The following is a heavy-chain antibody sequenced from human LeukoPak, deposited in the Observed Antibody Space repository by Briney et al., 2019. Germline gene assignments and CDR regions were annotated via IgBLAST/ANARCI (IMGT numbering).Heavy chain of an antibody. V-gene: IGHV4-59*01. J-gene: IGHJ4*02. CDR1: GDSTNTFF. D-gene: IGHD4/OR15-4a*01. CDR3: TSKSTDHGELRFDY. CDR2: IYYTGTT. Sequence: SETLSLTCTISGDSTNTFFWSWIRQPPGKGLEWIGYIYYTGTTNYNPSLKSRVTISVDTSKNRFSLKVNSVTAADTGVYYCTSKSTDHGELRFDYWGQGTLVTVSS.